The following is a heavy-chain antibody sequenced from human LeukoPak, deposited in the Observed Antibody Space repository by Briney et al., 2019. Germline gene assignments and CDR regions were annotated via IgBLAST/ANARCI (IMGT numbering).Heavy chain of an antibody. Sequence: PGGSLRLSCAASGFTFSTYAMSWVRQAPGKGLEWVSAISYSGDNTYYAASVKGRFTISRDNSKNTLYLQMNSLRAEDSAIYSCAKDLGGWRIGSGDYWGQGTLVTVSS. CDR3: AKDLGGWRIGSGDY. CDR1: GFTFSTYA. V-gene: IGHV3-23*01. J-gene: IGHJ4*02. D-gene: IGHD3-10*01. CDR2: ISYSGDNT.